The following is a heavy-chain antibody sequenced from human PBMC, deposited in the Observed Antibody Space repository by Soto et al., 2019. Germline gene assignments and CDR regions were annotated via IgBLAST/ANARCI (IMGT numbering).Heavy chain of an antibody. D-gene: IGHD4-17*01. CDR3: AKGDYGGNSHTFDI. Sequence: QVQLVESGGGVVQPGRSLRLSCAASGFTFSGYGMHWVRQAPGKGLEWVAVISYDGSNKYYADSVKGRLTISRDNSQNTLYLQMNSLRAEDTTVYYCAKGDYGGNSHTFDIWGQGTMFTVSS. J-gene: IGHJ3*02. CDR1: GFTFSGYG. V-gene: IGHV3-30*18. CDR2: ISYDGSNK.